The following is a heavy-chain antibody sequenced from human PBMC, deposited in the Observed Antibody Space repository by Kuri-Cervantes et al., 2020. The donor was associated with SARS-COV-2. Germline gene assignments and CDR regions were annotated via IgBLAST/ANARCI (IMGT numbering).Heavy chain of an antibody. V-gene: IGHV4-59*08. CDR2: IYYTGST. Sequence: SETLSLTCTVSGGSMNNSYWSWIRQPPGKGPEWIGNIYYTGSTNYNPSLKSRLTLSMHTSKNQISLKLSSVTAADTAVYYCARRRSGWYRYFDYWGQGTLVTVSS. D-gene: IGHD6-19*01. CDR3: ARRRSGWYRYFDY. CDR1: GGSMNNSY. J-gene: IGHJ4*02.